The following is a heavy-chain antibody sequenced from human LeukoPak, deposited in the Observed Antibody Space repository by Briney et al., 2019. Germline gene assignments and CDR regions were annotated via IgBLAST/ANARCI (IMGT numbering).Heavy chain of an antibody. CDR1: GFTFSSYA. Sequence: GGSLRLSCAASGFTFSSYAMSWVRQAPGKGLEWVGRIRSKANSYATAYAASVKGRFTISRDDSKNTAYLQMNSLKTEDTAVYYCTSPKYYYDGSGYDVCWGQGTLVTVSS. D-gene: IGHD3-22*01. CDR2: IRSKANSYAT. V-gene: IGHV3-73*01. CDR3: TSPKYYYDGSGYDVC. J-gene: IGHJ4*02.